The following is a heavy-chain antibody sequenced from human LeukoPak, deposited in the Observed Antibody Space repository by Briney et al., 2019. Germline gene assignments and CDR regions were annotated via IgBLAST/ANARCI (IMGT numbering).Heavy chain of an antibody. CDR2: ISASNGNT. Sequence: ASVKVSCKASGYTFTSYGVGWVRQAPGQGLEWMGWISASNGNTNFAQKLQGRVTLTTDTSTSTAYMELRSLTSDDTAVYYCARYPLSYSSNWHYYFDYWGQGTLLTVSS. CDR3: ARYPLSYSSNWHYYFDY. V-gene: IGHV1-18*01. CDR1: GYTFTSYG. D-gene: IGHD6-13*01. J-gene: IGHJ4*02.